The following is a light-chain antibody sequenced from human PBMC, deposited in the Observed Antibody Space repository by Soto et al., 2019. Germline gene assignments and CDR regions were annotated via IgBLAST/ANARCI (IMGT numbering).Light chain of an antibody. Sequence: QSVLTQPASVSGSPGQSITISCSGISSDAGSYNLVSWYQHHPGKAPKLMIYEDIKRPSGVSNRFSGSKSGNTASLTISGLQAEDEADYYCCSYALSSTSGVFGGGTKLTVL. CDR1: SSDAGSYNL. CDR3: CSYALSSTSGV. J-gene: IGLJ3*02. CDR2: EDI. V-gene: IGLV2-23*01.